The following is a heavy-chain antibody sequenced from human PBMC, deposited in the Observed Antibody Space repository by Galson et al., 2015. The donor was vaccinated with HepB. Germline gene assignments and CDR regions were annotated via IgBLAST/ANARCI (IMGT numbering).Heavy chain of an antibody. CDR2: IIPIFGTA. D-gene: IGHD2-2*01. V-gene: IGHV1-69*13. J-gene: IGHJ4*02. CDR1: GGTFSSYA. Sequence: SVKVSCKASGGTFSSYAISWVRQAPGQGLEWMGGIIPIFGTANYAQKFQGRVTITADESTSTACMELSSLRSEDTAVYYCARSPKLGYCSSTSCYFLDYWGQGTLVTVSS. CDR3: ARSPKLGYCSSTSCYFLDY.